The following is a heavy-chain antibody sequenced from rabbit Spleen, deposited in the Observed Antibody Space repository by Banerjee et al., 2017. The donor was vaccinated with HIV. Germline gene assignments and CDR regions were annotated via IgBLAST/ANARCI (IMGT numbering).Heavy chain of an antibody. V-gene: IGHV1S40*01. CDR1: GFSFSSSDY. Sequence: QSLEESGGGLVQPEGSLTLTCTASGFSFSSSDYMCWVRQAPGKGLEWIACIGAGNSGSAYSACWARGRFTFSKSTSTSVTLQMPSLTAADTATYFCARDMAGVIGWYFNLWGPGTLVTVS. CDR3: ARDMAGVIGWYFNL. J-gene: IGHJ4*01. CDR2: IGAGNSGSA. D-gene: IGHD4-1*01.